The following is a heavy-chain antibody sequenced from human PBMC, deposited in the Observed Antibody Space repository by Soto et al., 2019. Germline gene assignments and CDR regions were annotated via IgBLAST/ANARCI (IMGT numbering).Heavy chain of an antibody. Sequence: SVKVSCKASGGTFSSYAISWVRQAPGQGLEWMGGIIPIFGTANYAQKFQGRVTITADESTSTAYMELSSLRSEDTAVYYCARSNVDIVATTYNWFDPWGQGTLVTVSS. CDR1: GGTFSSYA. D-gene: IGHD5-12*01. CDR2: IIPIFGTA. V-gene: IGHV1-69*13. J-gene: IGHJ5*02. CDR3: ARSNVDIVATTYNWFDP.